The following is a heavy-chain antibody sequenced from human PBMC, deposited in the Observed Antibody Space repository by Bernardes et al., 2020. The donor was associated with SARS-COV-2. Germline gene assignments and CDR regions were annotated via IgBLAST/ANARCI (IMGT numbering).Heavy chain of an antibody. CDR2: IKQDGSEK. V-gene: IGHV3-7*01. J-gene: IGHJ6*02. CDR1: GFTFSSYW. D-gene: IGHD6-19*01. CDR3: ARDQLAVAGHYYYYGMDV. Sequence: GGSLRLSCAASGFTFSSYWMSWVRQAPGKGLEWVANIKQDGSEKYYVDSVKGRFTISRDNAKNSLYLQMNSLRAEDTAVYYCARDQLAVAGHYYYYGMDVWGQGTTVTGS.